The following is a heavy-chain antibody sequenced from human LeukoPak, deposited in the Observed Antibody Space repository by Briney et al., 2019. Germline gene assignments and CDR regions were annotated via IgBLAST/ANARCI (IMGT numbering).Heavy chain of an antibody. Sequence: ASVKVSCKASGYTFTSYDINWVRQATGQGLDRMGWMNPNSGNTGYAQKFQGRVTITRNTSISTAYMELSSLRSEDTAVYYCARGGDYYYYMDVWGKGTTVTVSS. D-gene: IGHD2-15*01. CDR3: ARGGDYYYYMDV. CDR1: GYTFTSYD. CDR2: MNPNSGNT. V-gene: IGHV1-8*03. J-gene: IGHJ6*03.